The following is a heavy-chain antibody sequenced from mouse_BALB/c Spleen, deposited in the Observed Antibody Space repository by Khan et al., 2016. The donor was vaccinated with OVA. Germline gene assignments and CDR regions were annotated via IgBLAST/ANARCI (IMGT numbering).Heavy chain of an antibody. V-gene: IGHV3-8*02. CDR3: ARSTYRYAFVY. CDR2: IIYTGYT. CDR1: GDSITTGY. J-gene: IGHJ3*01. Sequence: EVQLQESGPSLVKPSQTLSLTCSVTGDSITTGYWNWIRKFPGNKLEYMGYIIYTGYTYYNPSLKSRTSITRHTSNNQYSLQLNSVTDEDTATYYCARSTYRYAFVYWGQGTLVTVSA. D-gene: IGHD2-14*01.